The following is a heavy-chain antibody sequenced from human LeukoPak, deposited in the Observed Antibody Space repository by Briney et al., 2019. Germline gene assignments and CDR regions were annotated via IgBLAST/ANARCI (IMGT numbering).Heavy chain of an antibody. D-gene: IGHD5-12*01. V-gene: IGHV4-34*01. J-gene: IGHJ4*02. CDR3: ARGQWLRSFDY. Sequence: KPSETLSLTCAVYGGSFSGYYWSWIRQPPGKGLEWIGEINHSGSTNYNPSLKSRVTISVDTSKNQFSLKLSSVTAADTAVYYCARGQWLRSFDYWGQGTLVTVSS. CDR2: INHSGST. CDR1: GGSFSGYY.